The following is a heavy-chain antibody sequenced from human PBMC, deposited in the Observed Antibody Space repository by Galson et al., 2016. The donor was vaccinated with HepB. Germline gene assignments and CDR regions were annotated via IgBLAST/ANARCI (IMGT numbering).Heavy chain of an antibody. Sequence: SLRLSCAASGFTFSSYAMSWVRQAPGKGLEWLSSMPGSGGRTYYADSVKGRFTISRDNSKNTLYLEMSSLRAEDTAVYHCAKDPAIVGAMYYRDFWGQGTLVAVSS. CDR2: MPGSGGRT. J-gene: IGHJ4*02. CDR3: AKDPAIVGAMYYRDF. CDR1: GFTFSSYA. V-gene: IGHV3-23*01. D-gene: IGHD1-26*01.